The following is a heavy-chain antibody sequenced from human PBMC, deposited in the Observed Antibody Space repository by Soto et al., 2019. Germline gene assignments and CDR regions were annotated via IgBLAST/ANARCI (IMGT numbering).Heavy chain of an antibody. CDR3: ARGENYYDSSGYSN. CDR1: GYTFTGYY. CDR2: INPNSGGT. J-gene: IGHJ4*02. Sequence: ASVKISCKASGYTFTGYYMHWVRQAPGQGLEWMGWINPNSGGTNYAQKFQGRVTMTRDTSISTAYMELSRLRSDDTAVYYCARGENYYDSSGYSNWGQGTLVTVSS. D-gene: IGHD3-22*01. V-gene: IGHV1-2*02.